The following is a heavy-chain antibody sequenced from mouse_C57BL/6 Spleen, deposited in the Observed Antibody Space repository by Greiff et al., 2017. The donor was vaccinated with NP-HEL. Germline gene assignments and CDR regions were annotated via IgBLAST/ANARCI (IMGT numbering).Heavy chain of an antibody. CDR2: IYPGSGST. CDR3: ARCYDGYYNAMEY. J-gene: IGHJ4*01. CDR1: GYTFTSYW. V-gene: IGHV1-55*01. D-gene: IGHD2-3*01. Sequence: QVQLQQPGAELVKPGASVKMSCKASGYTFTSYWITWVKQRPGQGLEWIGDIYPGSGSTNYNEKFKSKATLTVDTSSSTAYMQLSSLTSEDSAVYYCARCYDGYYNAMEYWGQGTSVTVSS.